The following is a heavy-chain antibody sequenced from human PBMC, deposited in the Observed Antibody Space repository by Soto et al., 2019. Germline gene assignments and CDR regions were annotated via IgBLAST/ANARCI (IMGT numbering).Heavy chain of an antibody. CDR1: GFTFANCG. V-gene: IGHV3-9*01. D-gene: IGHD2-15*01. Sequence: EVQLVESGGGLVQPGRSLRLSCAASGFTFANCGMHWVRQAPGKGLEGVAGISWDSSTIGYADSVKGRFIISRDDAKNSLYLQMDSLRGEDTARYYCVQGRYPTMATPLDHWGQGTQVIVSS. J-gene: IGHJ4*02. CDR3: VQGRYPTMATPLDH. CDR2: ISWDSSTI.